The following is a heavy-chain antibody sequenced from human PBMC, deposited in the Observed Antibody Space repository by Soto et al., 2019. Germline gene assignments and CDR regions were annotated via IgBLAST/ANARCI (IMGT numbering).Heavy chain of an antibody. CDR3: ARGPGGPDGPGDY. V-gene: IGHV1-3*01. J-gene: IGHJ4*02. Sequence: QVQLVQSGAGWKKPGASVKVSCTVSGYTFISFVFHWVRRPPGQRLGWMGWMNVGNGNTKYSQKFQGRVTITRDTSASTAYMELSSLRSEDTAVYYCARGPGGPDGPGDYWGQGTLVTVSS. CDR1: GYTFISFV. D-gene: IGHD2-15*01. CDR2: MNVGNGNT.